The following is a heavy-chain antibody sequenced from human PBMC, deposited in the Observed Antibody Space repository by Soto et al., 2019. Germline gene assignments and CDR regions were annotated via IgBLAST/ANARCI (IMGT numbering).Heavy chain of an antibody. CDR3: ARGNHRWLQLWYFDL. V-gene: IGHV1-69*12. J-gene: IGHJ2*01. CDR2: IIPIFGTA. CDR1: GGTFSSYT. Sequence: QVQLVQSGAEVKKPGSSVTVSCKASGGTFSSYTISWVRQAPGQGLEGMGGIIPIFGTANYAQKFHGRVTITADESTSTAYMELSSLRSEDTAVYYCARGNHRWLQLWYFDLWGRGTLVTVSS. D-gene: IGHD5-12*01.